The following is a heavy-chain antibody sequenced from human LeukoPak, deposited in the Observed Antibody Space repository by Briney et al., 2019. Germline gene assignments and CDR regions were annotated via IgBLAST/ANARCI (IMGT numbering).Heavy chain of an antibody. J-gene: IGHJ5*02. V-gene: IGHV3-30-3*01. CDR1: GFTFNNSA. Sequence: QPGGSLRLSCAGSGFTFNNSAIHWVRQTPGKGLEWVAVMSSDGTIEHYADSVKGRFTISRDNSKNTLYLQMKSLTADDTAVYYCARVQGTPILGVFRILYSFAPWGQGTLVTVSS. CDR3: ARVQGTPILGVFRILYSFAP. CDR2: MSSDGTIE. D-gene: IGHD3-3*01.